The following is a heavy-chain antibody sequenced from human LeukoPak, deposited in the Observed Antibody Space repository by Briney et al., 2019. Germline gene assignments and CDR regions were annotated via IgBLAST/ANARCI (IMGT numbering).Heavy chain of an antibody. V-gene: IGHV4-4*07. CDR1: GGSISSDY. J-gene: IGHJ4*02. CDR2: IYTSGST. D-gene: IGHD6-13*01. Sequence: SETLSLTCTVAGGSISSDYRSWIRQPPWKGLEWIGRIYTSGSTNYNPSLKSRVTMSVDTSKNQFSLKLSSVTAADTAVYYCARGSAARTFDYWGQGTLVTVSS. CDR3: ARGSAARTFDY.